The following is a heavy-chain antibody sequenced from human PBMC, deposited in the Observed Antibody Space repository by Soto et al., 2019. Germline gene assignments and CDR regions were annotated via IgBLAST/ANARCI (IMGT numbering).Heavy chain of an antibody. J-gene: IGHJ6*02. CDR2: ITTAGDT. CDR3: ARELHGGSYGMDV. Sequence: EVQLVESGGGLVQPGGSLRLSCAASGFTFSNYDMHWVRQVTGKGLEWVSGITTAGDTYYPGSVKGRFTISREKAKNSLYLQTNSLSAADAAVYYCARELHGGSYGMDVWGQGTTVTVSS. CDR1: GFTFSNYD. V-gene: IGHV3-13*01.